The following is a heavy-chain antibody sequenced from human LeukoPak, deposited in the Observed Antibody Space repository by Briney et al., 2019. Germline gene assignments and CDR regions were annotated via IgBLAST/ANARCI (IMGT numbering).Heavy chain of an antibody. CDR2: ISSSGSTI. CDR1: GFTFSSYS. D-gene: IGHD2-2*02. J-gene: IGHJ4*02. CDR3: ARWKGGAARYCSSTSCYTLDY. V-gene: IGHV3-48*04. Sequence: GGSLRLSCAASGFTFSSYSMNWVRQAPGKGLEWVSYISSSGSTIYYADSVKGRFTISRDNAKNSLYLQMNSLRAEDTAVYYCARWKGGAARYCSSTSCYTLDYWGQGTLVTVSS.